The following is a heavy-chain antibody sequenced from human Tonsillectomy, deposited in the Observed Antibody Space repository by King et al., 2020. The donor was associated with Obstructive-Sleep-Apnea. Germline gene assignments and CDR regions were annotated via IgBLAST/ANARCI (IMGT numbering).Heavy chain of an antibody. CDR1: GFTFSSYG. Sequence: VQLVESGGGVVQPGRSLRLSCAASGFTFSSYGMHWVRQAPGKGLEWVAVISYDGRDKYYADSVKGRFTISRDNSKNTLYLQMNSLRAEDTAVYYWAKGTSGEGYYGMDVWGQGTTVTVSS. V-gene: IGHV3-30*18. J-gene: IGHJ6*02. D-gene: IGHD2-21*01. CDR2: ISYDGRDK. CDR3: AKGTSGEGYYGMDV.